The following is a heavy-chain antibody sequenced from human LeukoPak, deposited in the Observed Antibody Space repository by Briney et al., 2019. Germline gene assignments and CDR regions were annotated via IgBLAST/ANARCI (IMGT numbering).Heavy chain of an antibody. CDR3: ARLYSSSWSSYYYYMDV. Sequence: SETLSLTCTVSGGSISSYYWSWIRQPPGKGLEWIGYIYYSGSTNYNPSLKSRVTISVDTSKNQFSLKLSSVTAADTAVYYCARLYSSSWSSYYYYMDVWGKGTTVTVSS. J-gene: IGHJ6*03. D-gene: IGHD6-13*01. V-gene: IGHV4-59*08. CDR2: IYYSGST. CDR1: GGSISSYY.